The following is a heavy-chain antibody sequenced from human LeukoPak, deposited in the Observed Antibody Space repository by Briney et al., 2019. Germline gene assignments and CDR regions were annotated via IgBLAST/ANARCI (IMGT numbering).Heavy chain of an antibody. Sequence: PGGSLRLSCAASGFTFSDYYMSWIRQAPGKGLEWVSYISSSGSTIYYADSVKGRFTISRDNAKNSLYLQVNSLRAEDTAVYYCARERRYSSGYDAFDIWGQGTMVTVSS. V-gene: IGHV3-11*01. CDR3: ARERRYSSGYDAFDI. CDR1: GFTFSDYY. D-gene: IGHD6-19*01. CDR2: ISSSGSTI. J-gene: IGHJ3*02.